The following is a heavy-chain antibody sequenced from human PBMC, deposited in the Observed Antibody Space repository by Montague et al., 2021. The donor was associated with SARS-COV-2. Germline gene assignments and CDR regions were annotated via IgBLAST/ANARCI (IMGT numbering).Heavy chain of an antibody. CDR2: TSNDGTNK. Sequence: SLRLSCAASGFTFSSYAMHWVRQAPGKGLEWVALTSNDGTNKYHADSVKGRFTISRDNPNNTVYLEVDSLRAKDTAVYYCARARRAYGSGTYNRYYNYGMDVWGQGTTVTVS. J-gene: IGHJ6*02. D-gene: IGHD3-10*01. V-gene: IGHV3-30-3*01. CDR3: ARARRAYGSGTYNRYYNYGMDV. CDR1: GFTFSSYA.